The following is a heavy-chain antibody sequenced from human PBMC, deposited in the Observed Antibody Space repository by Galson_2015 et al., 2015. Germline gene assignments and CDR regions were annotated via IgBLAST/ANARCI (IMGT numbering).Heavy chain of an antibody. CDR2: IWYDGSNK. CDR1: GFTFSSYG. V-gene: IGHV3-33*01. Sequence: SLRLSCAASGFTFSSYGMHWVRPAPGKGLEWVAVIWYDGSNKYYADSVKGRFTISRDNSKNTLYLQMNSLRAEDTAVYYCAIGYCSSTSCQGDFDYWGQGTLVTVSS. D-gene: IGHD2-2*01. CDR3: AIGYCSSTSCQGDFDY. J-gene: IGHJ4*02.